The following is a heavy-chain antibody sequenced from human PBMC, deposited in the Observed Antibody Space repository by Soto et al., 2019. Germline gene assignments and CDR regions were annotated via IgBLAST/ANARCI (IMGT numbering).Heavy chain of an antibody. CDR3: ARDLTIVPATHPRLENYGMDV. CDR1: GYTFSSYY. CDR2: INPSGSST. J-gene: IGHJ6*02. Sequence: ASVKVSCKASGYTFSSYYMHWVRQAPGQGLEWMGIINPSGSSTTYAQKFQGRVTMTRDTSTSTVYMELSSLRSDDTAHYYCARDLTIVPATHPRLENYGMDVWGQGTTVTVSS. D-gene: IGHD2-2*01. V-gene: IGHV1-46*01.